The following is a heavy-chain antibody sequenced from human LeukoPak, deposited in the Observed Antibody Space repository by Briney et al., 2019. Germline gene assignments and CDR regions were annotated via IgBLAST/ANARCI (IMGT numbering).Heavy chain of an antibody. D-gene: IGHD3-9*01. J-gene: IGHJ6*02. V-gene: IGHV3-23*01. CDR2: ISGSGGST. CDR3: AKGETYYDILTGYYFSSNDDYYYYGMDV. Sequence: GGSLRLSCAASGFTFTSYVMNWVRQAPGKGLEWVSGISGSGGSTYYADSVKGRFTISRDNSKNTLYLQMNSLRAEDTAVYYCAKGETYYDILTGYYFSSNDDYYYYGMDVWGQGTTVTVSS. CDR1: GFTFTSYV.